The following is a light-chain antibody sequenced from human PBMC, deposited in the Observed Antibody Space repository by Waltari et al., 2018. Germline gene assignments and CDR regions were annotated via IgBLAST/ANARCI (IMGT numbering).Light chain of an antibody. Sequence: VVLTQSPLPLSVTLGPPASTTCRSSQRLVFTNGNIYLHCFRQRPGQSPRRLIYKISNRGSGVPDRFTGSGSGTDFTLRISRVEAEDVGVYYCMQGTHWPHTFGQGTKLEIK. V-gene: IGKV2-30*01. CDR2: KIS. J-gene: IGKJ2*01. CDR1: QRLVFTNGNIY. CDR3: MQGTHWPHT.